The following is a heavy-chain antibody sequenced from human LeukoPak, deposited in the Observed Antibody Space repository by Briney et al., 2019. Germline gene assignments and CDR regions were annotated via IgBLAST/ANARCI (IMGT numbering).Heavy chain of an antibody. V-gene: IGHV4-59*01. J-gene: IGHJ4*02. D-gene: IGHD3-10*01. CDR1: GGSISSYY. CDR3: ARAPRGVGIANFDY. Sequence: SETLSLTCTVSGGSISSYYWSWIRQPPGKGLEWIGYIYYSGSTNYNPSLKSRVTISVDTSKNQFSLKLSSVTAADTAVYYCARAPRGVGIANFDYWGQGTLVTVSS. CDR2: IYYSGST.